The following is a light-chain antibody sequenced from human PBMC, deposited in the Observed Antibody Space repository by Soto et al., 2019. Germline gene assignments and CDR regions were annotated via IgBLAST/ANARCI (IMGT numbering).Light chain of an antibody. CDR3: QVWDHTTEHYV. Sequence: SYELTQPPSVSVAPGQTARITCGGNNIGGKSLHWYQQKPGQAPVLVVYDDGDRPSGTPERFSGSNSGNTATLTINRVEAGDEADYYCQVWDHTTEHYVFGPGTKVTVL. V-gene: IGLV3-21*02. CDR1: NIGGKS. CDR2: DDG. J-gene: IGLJ1*01.